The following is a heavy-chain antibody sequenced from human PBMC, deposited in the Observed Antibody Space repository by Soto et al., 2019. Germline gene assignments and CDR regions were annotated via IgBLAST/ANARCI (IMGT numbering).Heavy chain of an antibody. CDR1: GGSFSGYY. V-gene: IGHV4-34*01. J-gene: IGHJ4*02. CDR3: ARGSFLVVVCYFDC. Sequence: QVQLQQWGAGLLKPSETLSLTCAVYGGSFSGYYWSWIRQPPGKGLEWIGEINHSGSTNYNPSLTTRVTRSVDTAKSQFTLKLSSVTAAGTAVYYSARGSFLVVVCYFDCWGQGSLDTVSS. CDR2: INHSGST. D-gene: IGHD2-15*01.